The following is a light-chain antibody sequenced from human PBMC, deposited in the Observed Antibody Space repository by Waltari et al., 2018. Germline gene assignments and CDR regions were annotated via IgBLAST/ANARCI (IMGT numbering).Light chain of an antibody. Sequence: CSASQGVSNNYLAWYQKKPGQSPSLLFYDASTRATGIPDRFSGSGSGTDFTLTISILEPEDFAVYYCQQYGNPALTFCGGSKVEIK. V-gene: IGKV3-20*01. CDR2: DAS. CDR1: QGVSNNY. J-gene: IGKJ4*01. CDR3: QQYGNPALT.